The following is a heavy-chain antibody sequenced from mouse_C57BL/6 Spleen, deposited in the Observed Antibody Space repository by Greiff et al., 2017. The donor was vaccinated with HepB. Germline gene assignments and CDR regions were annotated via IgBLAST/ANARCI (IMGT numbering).Heavy chain of an antibody. CDR2: INPSNGGT. CDR1: GYTFTSYW. D-gene: IGHD1-1*01. J-gene: IGHJ4*01. V-gene: IGHV1-53*01. CDR3: ARPPHGSGAIDY. Sequence: QVQLQQPGTELVKPGASVKLSCKASGYTFTSYWMHWVKQRPGQGLEWIGNINPSNGGTNYNEKFKRKATLTVDKSSSTAYMQLSSLTSEDSAVYYCARPPHGSGAIDYWGQGTSVTVSS.